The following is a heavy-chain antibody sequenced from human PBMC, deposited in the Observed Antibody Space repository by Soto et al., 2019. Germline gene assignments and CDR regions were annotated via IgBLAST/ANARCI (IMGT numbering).Heavy chain of an antibody. D-gene: IGHD2-2*01. CDR2: IYYSGST. V-gene: IGHV4-59*08. J-gene: IGHJ5*02. CDR1: GGSISSYY. Sequence: SETLSLTCTVSGGSISSYYWSWIRQPPGKGLEWIGYIYYSGSTNYNPSLKSRVTISVDTSKNQFSLKLSSVTAADTAVYYCARHRVSSTSRSRFDPWGQGTLVTVSS. CDR3: ARHRVSSTSRSRFDP.